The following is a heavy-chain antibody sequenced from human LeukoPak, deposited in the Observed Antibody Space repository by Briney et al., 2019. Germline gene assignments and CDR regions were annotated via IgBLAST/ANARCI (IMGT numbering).Heavy chain of an antibody. V-gene: IGHV4-31*03. CDR3: ARGRYSDFWSGYRAGSPVPYGMDV. CDR2: IYYSGST. D-gene: IGHD3-3*01. J-gene: IGHJ6*02. CDR1: GGSISSGTYY. Sequence: SLETLSLTCTVSGGSISSGTYYWSWIRQHPGKGLEWIGYIYYSGSTYYNPSLKSRMTISVDTSKNQFSLKLSSVTAADTAVYYCARGRYSDFWSGYRAGSPVPYGMDVWGQGTTVTVSS.